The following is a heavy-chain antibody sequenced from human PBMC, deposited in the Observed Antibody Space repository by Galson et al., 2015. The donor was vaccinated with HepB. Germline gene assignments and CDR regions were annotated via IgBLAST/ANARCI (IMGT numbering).Heavy chain of an antibody. Sequence: SLRLSCAASGFTFTGYAMNRVRQPPGRGLEWISSISSGGSYIYYADSVKGRFTISRDNARNSLFLQLNSLRAGDTAVYYCTRGFPYYNNELNDYWGQGTLVTVSS. CDR2: ISSGGSYI. D-gene: IGHD3-22*01. J-gene: IGHJ4*02. V-gene: IGHV3-21*01. CDR1: GFTFTGYA. CDR3: TRGFPYYNNELNDY.